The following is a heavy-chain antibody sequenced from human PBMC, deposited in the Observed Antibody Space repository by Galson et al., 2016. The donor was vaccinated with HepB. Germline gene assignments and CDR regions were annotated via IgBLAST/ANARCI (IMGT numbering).Heavy chain of an antibody. V-gene: IGHV1-18*01. CDR2: ISAYNGYT. D-gene: IGHD1-26*01. CDR3: ARGGGGTYFENYYYGMDV. CDR1: GYTFTSFG. Sequence: SVKVSCKASGYTFTSFGITWVRQAPGQGLEWMGWISAYNGYTNYAPKLQGRVTMTTHTSTSTVYMELRSLRSDDTAVYYCARGGGGTYFENYYYGMDVWGLGTTVTVSS. J-gene: IGHJ6*02.